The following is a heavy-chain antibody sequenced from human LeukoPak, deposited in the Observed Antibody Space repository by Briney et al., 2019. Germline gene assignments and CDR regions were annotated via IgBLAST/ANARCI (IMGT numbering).Heavy chain of an antibody. D-gene: IGHD3-9*01. J-gene: IGHJ4*02. CDR1: GGSISSYY. V-gene: IGHV4-59*08. CDR2: IYYSGST. CDR3: TRHHDILTGYPLDY. Sequence: SETLSLTCTVSGGSISSYYWSWIRQPPGKGLEWIGYIYYSGSTNYNPSLKSRVTISVDTSKNQFSLKLNSVTAADTAVYYCTRHHDILTGYPLDYWGQGTLVTVSS.